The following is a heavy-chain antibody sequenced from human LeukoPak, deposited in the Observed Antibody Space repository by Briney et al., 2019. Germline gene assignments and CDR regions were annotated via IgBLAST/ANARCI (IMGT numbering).Heavy chain of an antibody. CDR1: GYTFTGSY. D-gene: IGHD2-2*01. CDR3: ARGGAFCSITTCHEFDH. V-gene: IGHV1-2*02. Sequence: GASVKVSCKTSGYTFTGSYLHRVRQVPGQGLEWMGWTNPSTGGTKSAQQFEGRVTMTRDTSNTTGYLELRSLRLDDTATYYCARGGAFCSITTCHEFDHWGQGTLVIVSS. J-gene: IGHJ4*02. CDR2: TNPSTGGT.